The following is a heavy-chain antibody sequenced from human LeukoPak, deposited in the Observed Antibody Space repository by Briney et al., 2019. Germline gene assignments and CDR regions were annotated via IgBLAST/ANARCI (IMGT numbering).Heavy chain of an antibody. Sequence: GASVKVSCKASGYTFTSYGISWVRQAPGQGVEGMGWISAYNGNTNYAQKLQGRVTMTTDTSTSTAYMELRSLRSDDTAVYYCARDPYYDSSPDYWGQGTLVTVSS. D-gene: IGHD3-22*01. CDR1: GYTFTSYG. V-gene: IGHV1-18*01. J-gene: IGHJ4*02. CDR2: ISAYNGNT. CDR3: ARDPYYDSSPDY.